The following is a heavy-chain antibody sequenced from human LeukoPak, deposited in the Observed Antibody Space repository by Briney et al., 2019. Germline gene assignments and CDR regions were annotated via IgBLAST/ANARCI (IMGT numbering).Heavy chain of an antibody. CDR2: ISYSGST. CDR3: ARPANSGSYYY. V-gene: IGHV4-59*12. J-gene: IGHJ4*02. D-gene: IGHD1-26*01. Sequence: PSETLSLTCTVSGDSISSYYWSWIRQSPGKGLEWIGYISYSGSTNYNPSLKSRVTVSVDTSKNQFSLKLSSVTAANTAVYYCARPANSGSYYYWGQGTLVTVSP. CDR1: GDSISSYY.